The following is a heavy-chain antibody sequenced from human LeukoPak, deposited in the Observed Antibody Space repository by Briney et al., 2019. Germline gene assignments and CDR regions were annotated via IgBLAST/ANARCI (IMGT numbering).Heavy chain of an antibody. Sequence: PGGSLRLSCVASGFTVNNNYMSWVRQAPGKGLEWVAVIYIGGGTYYAASVKGRFTISRDNAKNSLYLQMDSLRVEDTALYYCAKDIGSYWGQGTLVTVSS. D-gene: IGHD3-10*01. J-gene: IGHJ4*02. CDR2: IYIGGGT. CDR3: AKDIGSY. V-gene: IGHV3-53*05. CDR1: GFTVNNNY.